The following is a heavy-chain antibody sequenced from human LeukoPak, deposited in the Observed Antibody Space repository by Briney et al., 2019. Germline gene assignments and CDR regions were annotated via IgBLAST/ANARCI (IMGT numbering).Heavy chain of an antibody. CDR2: ISGSGGST. Sequence: SGGSLRLSCAASGFTFSSYAMSWVRQAPGKGLEWVSAISGSGGSTYYADSVKGRFTISRDNSKNTLYLQMNSLRAEDTAVYYCATHPIEGGGSGSYYISAAAFFDYWGQGTLVTVSS. J-gene: IGHJ4*02. CDR1: GFTFSSYA. V-gene: IGHV3-23*01. D-gene: IGHD3-10*01. CDR3: ATHPIEGGGSGSYYISAAAFFDY.